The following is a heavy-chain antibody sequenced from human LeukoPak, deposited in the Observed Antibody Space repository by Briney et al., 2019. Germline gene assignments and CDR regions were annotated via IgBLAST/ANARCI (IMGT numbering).Heavy chain of an antibody. J-gene: IGHJ4*02. Sequence: SETLSLTCSVSGVSISSSNSYWGWIRQPPGKGLEWIGSIYYTGNTYYNASLKSQVSISIDTSKNQFSLKLTSVTAADTAVYYCARQTGSGLFILPGGQGTLVTVSS. V-gene: IGHV4-39*01. CDR2: IYYTGNT. CDR1: GVSISSSNSY. D-gene: IGHD3/OR15-3a*01. CDR3: ARQTGSGLFILP.